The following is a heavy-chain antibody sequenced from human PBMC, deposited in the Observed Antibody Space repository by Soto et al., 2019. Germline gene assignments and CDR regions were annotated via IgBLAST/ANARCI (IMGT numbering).Heavy chain of an antibody. J-gene: IGHJ6*01. CDR2: ISYDGSNK. CDR1: GFTFSSYA. D-gene: IGHD2-21*01. V-gene: IGHV3-30-3*01. Sequence: QVQLVESGGGVVQPGRSLRLSCAASGFTFSSYAMHWVRQAPGKGLEWVAVISYDGSNKYYADSVKGRFTISRDNSKNTLYLHMNSLRAEDTAVYYCARDRSVVVNYYYYGMDVW. CDR3: ARDRSVVVNYYYYGMDV.